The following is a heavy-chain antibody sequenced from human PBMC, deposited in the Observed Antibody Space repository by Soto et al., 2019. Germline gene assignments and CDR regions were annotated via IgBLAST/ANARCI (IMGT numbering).Heavy chain of an antibody. J-gene: IGHJ4*02. Sequence: QVQLQESGPGLVKPSEILSLTCTVSGGSISSYYWNWIRQSPGKGLEWIGYISYSGGTNYNPSLKSRATISVDTSKNQFSLKLSSVSAADTAVYYCARTLKSGAVGRTFDYWGQGTLVTVSS. D-gene: IGHD2-15*01. V-gene: IGHV4-59*08. CDR2: ISYSGGT. CDR1: GGSISSYY. CDR3: ARTLKSGAVGRTFDY.